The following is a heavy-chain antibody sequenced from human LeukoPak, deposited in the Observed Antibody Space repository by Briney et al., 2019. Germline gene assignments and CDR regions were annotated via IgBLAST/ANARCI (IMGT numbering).Heavy chain of an antibody. CDR3: ARQADFALVEMATIMFDY. V-gene: IGHV4-39*01. CDR2: LYHTGST. J-gene: IGHJ4*02. CDR1: GGSIGTSSYY. Sequence: PSETLSLTCTVSGGSIGTSSYYWGWIRQPPGKGLEWIGSLYHTGSTYYNPSLKSRVNISVDTSKNQFSLKLNSVTAADTAVYYCARQADFALVEMATIMFDYWGQGTLVTVSS. D-gene: IGHD5-24*01.